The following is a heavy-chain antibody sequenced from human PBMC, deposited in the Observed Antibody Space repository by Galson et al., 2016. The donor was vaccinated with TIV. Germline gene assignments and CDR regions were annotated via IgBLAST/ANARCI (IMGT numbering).Heavy chain of an antibody. CDR1: GYIFTNSP. D-gene: IGHD2-21*01. J-gene: IGHJ4*02. CDR3: ARPPYCGGDCYKYDY. V-gene: IGHV1-3*01. CDR2: INGGNGNT. Sequence: GYIFTNSPMHWVRQAPGQSLEWMGWINGGNGNTKYSQRFQGRVTITSDTSASTAYMELSSLRSEDSAVYYCARPPYCGGDCYKYDYWGQGTLVTVSS.